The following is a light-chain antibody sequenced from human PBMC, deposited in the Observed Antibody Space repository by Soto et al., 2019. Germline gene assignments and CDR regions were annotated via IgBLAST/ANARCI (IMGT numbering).Light chain of an antibody. CDR2: AAS. CDR3: QQTTSFPLT. V-gene: IGKV1-12*01. CDR1: QRISSS. J-gene: IGKJ4*01. Sequence: QMTQSPSFVSASVGDRVTITGRASQRISSSLSWYQHKPGRAPKLLIHAASSLESGVPSRFSGSGSGTDFTLTIRSLQPEDFATYYCQQTTSFPLTFGEGNKVEIK.